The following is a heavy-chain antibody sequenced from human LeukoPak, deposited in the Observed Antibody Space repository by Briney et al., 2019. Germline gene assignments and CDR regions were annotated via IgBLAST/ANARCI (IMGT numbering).Heavy chain of an antibody. CDR1: GFTFSTYG. J-gene: IGHJ4*02. Sequence: QSGGSLGLSCAASGFTFSTYGMHWVRQAPGKGREWVAVIWYDGRNKNYGDSVKGRFTISRDNSKNTLYLQMNSLRAEDTAVYYCARALSAMVPDYWGQGTLLTVSS. V-gene: IGHV3-33*01. CDR2: IWYDGRNK. CDR3: ARALSAMVPDY. D-gene: IGHD5-18*01.